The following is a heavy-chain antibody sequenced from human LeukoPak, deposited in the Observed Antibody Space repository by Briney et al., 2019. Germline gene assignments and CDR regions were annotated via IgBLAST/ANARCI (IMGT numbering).Heavy chain of an antibody. Sequence: GALRLSCAASGFTFSSYSMNWVRQAPGKGLEWVSSISSSSSYIYYADSVKGRFTISRDNAKNSLYLQMNSLRAEDTAVYYCARGDPDISFGVAGEAVDIWGQGTMVTVSS. J-gene: IGHJ3*02. CDR2: ISSSSSYI. CDR1: GFTFSSYS. D-gene: IGHD3-3*01. V-gene: IGHV3-21*01. CDR3: ARGDPDISFGVAGEAVDI.